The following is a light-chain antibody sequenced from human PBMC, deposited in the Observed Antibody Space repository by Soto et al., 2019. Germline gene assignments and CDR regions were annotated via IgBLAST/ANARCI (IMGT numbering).Light chain of an antibody. CDR1: QSISTW. Sequence: DIPMTQSPSTLSAYVGDRVTFTCRASQSISTWLAWYQQKPGKAPKLLIYDASSLQSDAPSRFSGSGSGTEFTLTISALQTDDFASYYCQQYMNYATFGQGTKVEIK. CDR3: QQYMNYAT. J-gene: IGKJ1*01. CDR2: DAS. V-gene: IGKV1-5*01.